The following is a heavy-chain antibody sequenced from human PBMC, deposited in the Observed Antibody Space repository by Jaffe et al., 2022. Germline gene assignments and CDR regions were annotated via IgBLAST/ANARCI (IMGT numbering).Heavy chain of an antibody. V-gene: IGHV4-59*01. CDR2: IYYSGST. Sequence: QVQLQESGPGLVKPSETLSLTCTVSGGSISSYYWSWIRQPPGKGLEWIGYIYYSGSTNYNPSLKSRVTISVDTSKNQFSLKLSSVTAADTAVYYCARVTKGYDFWSGYNPYMDVWGKGTTVTVSS. CDR1: GGSISSYY. J-gene: IGHJ6*03. D-gene: IGHD3-3*01. CDR3: ARVTKGYDFWSGYNPYMDV.